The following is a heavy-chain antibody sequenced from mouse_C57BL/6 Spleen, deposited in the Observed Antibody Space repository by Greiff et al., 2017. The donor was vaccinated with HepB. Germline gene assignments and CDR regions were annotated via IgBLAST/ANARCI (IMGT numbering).Heavy chain of an antibody. CDR3: TTRILLLRPAWFAY. CDR1: GFNIKDYY. D-gene: IGHD1-1*01. Sequence: EVQLQQSGAELVRPGASVKLSCTASGFNIKDYYMHWVEQRPEQGLEWIGRIDPEDGVTEYAPKFQGKATMTADTSSNTAYLQLRSLTSEDTAVYYCTTRILLLRPAWFAYWGQGTLVTVSA. CDR2: IDPEDGVT. V-gene: IGHV14-1*01. J-gene: IGHJ3*01.